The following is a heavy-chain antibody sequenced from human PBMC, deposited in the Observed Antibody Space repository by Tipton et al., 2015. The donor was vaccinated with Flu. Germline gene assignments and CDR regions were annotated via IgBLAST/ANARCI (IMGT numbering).Heavy chain of an antibody. CDR1: GGSIGSGGHY. D-gene: IGHD7-27*01. J-gene: IGHJ5*02. V-gene: IGHV4-61*02. CDR3: ASSLGPMNWFDP. Sequence: TLSLTCTVSGGSIGSGGHYWSWIRQPAGKGLEWIGLIYTSGGTNYNPSLKSRVTISVDTSKNQFSLKLNSVTAADTAVYYCASSLGPMNWFDPWGQGTLVTVSS. CDR2: IYTSGGT.